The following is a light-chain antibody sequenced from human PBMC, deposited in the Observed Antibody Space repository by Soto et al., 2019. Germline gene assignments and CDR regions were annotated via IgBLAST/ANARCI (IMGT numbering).Light chain of an antibody. V-gene: IGKV3D-15*01. Sequence: EIVMTKSPATLSVSPGERATLSCRASQSVNIYLAWYPQKPGQATRLLIFGASYRATGIPARFSGSGSGTEFNLTISSMQSEDFAVYCCQQYDDWLRLTFGGGTKGEIK. J-gene: IGKJ4*01. CDR2: GAS. CDR1: QSVNIY. CDR3: QQYDDWLRLT.